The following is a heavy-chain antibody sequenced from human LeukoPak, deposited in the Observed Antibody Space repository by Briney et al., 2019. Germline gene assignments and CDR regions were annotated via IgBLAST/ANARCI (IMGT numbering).Heavy chain of an antibody. CDR2: INPNSGGT. CDR1: GYTFTGYY. Sequence: ASVKVSCKASGYTFTGYYMHWVRQAPGQGLEWMGWINPNSGGTNYAQKFQGRVTITADESTSTAYMELSSLRSEDTAVYYCARDLRDWGQGTLVTVSS. V-gene: IGHV1-2*02. CDR3: ARDLRD. J-gene: IGHJ4*02. D-gene: IGHD4-17*01.